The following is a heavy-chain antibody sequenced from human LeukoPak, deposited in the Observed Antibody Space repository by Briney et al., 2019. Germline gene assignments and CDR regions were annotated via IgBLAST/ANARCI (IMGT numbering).Heavy chain of an antibody. J-gene: IGHJ4*02. D-gene: IGHD2-15*01. CDR2: ISYDGTNK. CDR1: GFTFSSYA. Sequence: TGGSLRLSCAASGFTFSSYAMHWVRQAPGKGLEWVAIISYDGTNKYYADSVKGRFTISRDNSKNTLYLQMNSRGAEDTAVYYCARRGSGQIDYWGQGTLVTVSS. V-gene: IGHV3-30-3*01. CDR3: ARRGSGQIDY.